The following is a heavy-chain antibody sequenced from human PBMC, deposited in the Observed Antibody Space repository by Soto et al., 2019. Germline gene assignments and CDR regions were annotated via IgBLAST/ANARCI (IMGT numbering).Heavy chain of an antibody. D-gene: IGHD3-10*01. V-gene: IGHV2-5*02. CDR2: IYWDDAE. J-gene: IGHJ5*02. CDR3: AHTGAHYSGSGSSFDP. CDR1: GFSLSSSGVG. Sequence: QITLKESGPPLVKPTQTLTLTCTFSGFSLSSSGVGVGWIRQPPGKALEWLALIYWDDAERYSPSLMSRLTLIKDTSKNQVVLKMTNMDPVDTATYYCAHTGAHYSGSGSSFDPWGQGTLVTVSS.